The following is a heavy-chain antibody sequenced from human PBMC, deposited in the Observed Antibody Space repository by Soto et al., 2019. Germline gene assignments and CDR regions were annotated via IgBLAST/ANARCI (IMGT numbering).Heavy chain of an antibody. CDR2: INHSGST. CDR3: ARDKITGLFDY. CDR1: GGSFSGYS. Sequence: QVQLQQWGAGLLKPSETLSLTCAVYGGSFSGYSWTWIRQPPGTGLEWIGEINHSGSTNYNPSLKSRVTLSVDTSKNQFSLKLTSVTAADTAVYYCARDKITGLFDYWGQGTLVNVSS. J-gene: IGHJ4*02. V-gene: IGHV4-34*01. D-gene: IGHD2-8*02.